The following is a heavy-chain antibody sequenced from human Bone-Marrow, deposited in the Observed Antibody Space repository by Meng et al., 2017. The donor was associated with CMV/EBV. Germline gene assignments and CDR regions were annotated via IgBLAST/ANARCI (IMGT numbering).Heavy chain of an antibody. D-gene: IGHD1-26*01. CDR3: ARRSKGVGGSFDY. CDR2: INPSGGST. CDR1: GYTFTSYY. V-gene: IGHV1-46*01. J-gene: IGHJ4*02. Sequence: ASAKMSCKAAGYTFTSYYMHWVRQDPGQGLEWMGIINPSGGSTSYAQKFQGRVTMTRDTSTNTVYMELSSLSSEDTAVYYCARRSKGVGGSFDYWGQGTLVTVSS.